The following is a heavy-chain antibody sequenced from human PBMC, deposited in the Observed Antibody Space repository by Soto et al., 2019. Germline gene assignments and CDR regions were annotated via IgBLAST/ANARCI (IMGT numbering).Heavy chain of an antibody. V-gene: IGHV3-23*01. D-gene: IGHD6-19*01. CDR3: ATEAVPGPLHY. J-gene: IGHJ4*02. CDR2: ISGNGGST. CDR1: GLTFRRGA. Sequence: RGSLRVWCGGSGLTFRRGAMSWVRQAPGKGLEWVSNISGNGGSTYYPDSVKGRFTISRDNSKNTLYLQMNSLRAENTAVYYCATEAVPGPLHYWGPGTLVTVPS.